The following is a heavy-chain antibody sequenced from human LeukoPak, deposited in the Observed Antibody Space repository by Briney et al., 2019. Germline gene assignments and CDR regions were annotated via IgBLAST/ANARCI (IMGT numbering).Heavy chain of an antibody. CDR3: ARGPPPYDILTGYPFDP. D-gene: IGHD3-9*01. CDR2: INHSGST. V-gene: IGHV4-34*01. Sequence: MASETLSLTCAVYGGSFSGYYWSWIRQPPGKGLEWIGEINHSGSTNYNPSLESRVTISVDTSKNQFSLKLSSVTAADTAVYYCARGPPPYDILTGYPFDPWGQGTLVTVSS. CDR1: GGSFSGYY. J-gene: IGHJ5*02.